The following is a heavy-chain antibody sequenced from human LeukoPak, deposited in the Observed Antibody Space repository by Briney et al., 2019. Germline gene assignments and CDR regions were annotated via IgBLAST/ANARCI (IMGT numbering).Heavy chain of an antibody. CDR1: GYTFTTYA. Sequence: ASVKVSCKASGYTFTTYAMHWVRQAPGQRLEWMGWINAGNGNTKYSQKSQGRVTITRDTSASTAYMELSSLKSEDTAIYCCARSFSDAFDIWGQGTMVTVSS. J-gene: IGHJ3*02. D-gene: IGHD3-16*02. CDR3: ARSFSDAFDI. CDR2: INAGNGNT. V-gene: IGHV1-3*01.